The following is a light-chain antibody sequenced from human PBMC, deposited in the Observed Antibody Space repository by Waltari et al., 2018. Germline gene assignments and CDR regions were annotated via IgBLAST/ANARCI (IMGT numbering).Light chain of an antibody. CDR1: SRAVGGYNY. V-gene: IGLV2-14*03. Sequence: QSALTQPAAVSGSPGQSITIHCTGTSRAVGGYNYVPWYQQHPGKAPKLMIYDVSNRPSGVSNRFSGSKSGNTASLTISGLQAEDEADYYCSSYTSSSTLVFGTGTKVTVL. CDR2: DVS. CDR3: SSYTSSSTLV. J-gene: IGLJ1*01.